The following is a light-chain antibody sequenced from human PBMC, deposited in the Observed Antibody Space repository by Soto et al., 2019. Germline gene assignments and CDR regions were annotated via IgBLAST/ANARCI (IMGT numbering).Light chain of an antibody. CDR1: SSEVCAYDF. Sequence: QSVLTQPASVSGSPGQAIAISCTGTSSEVCAYDFVSWYQQHPDKAPKLLIYEVSNRPSGGSDRFSGSKSVNMATLTISGLQAEDEADYYCSSHTTSNTRVFGTGTKVTVL. CDR2: EVS. CDR3: SSHTTSNTRV. V-gene: IGLV2-14*03. J-gene: IGLJ1*01.